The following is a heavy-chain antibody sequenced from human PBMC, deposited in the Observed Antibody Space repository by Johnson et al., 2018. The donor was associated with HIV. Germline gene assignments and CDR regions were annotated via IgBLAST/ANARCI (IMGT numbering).Heavy chain of an antibody. CDR3: ARDKAVNDLIVVGNTAFDI. Sequence: VQLVESGGSLLQPGGSLRLSCAASGFTFSTNAMSWVRQAPGKGLEWVSGISDSGGCTYYADSRKGRFTISRDNSKNTLHLQMNSLRAEDTAVYYCARDKAVNDLIVVGNTAFDIWGQGTMVTVSS. CDR2: ISDSGGCT. D-gene: IGHD3-22*01. V-gene: IGHV3-23*04. CDR1: GFTFSTNA. J-gene: IGHJ3*02.